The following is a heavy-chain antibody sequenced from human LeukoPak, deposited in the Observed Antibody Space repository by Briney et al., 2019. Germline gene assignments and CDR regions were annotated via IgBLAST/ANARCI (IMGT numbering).Heavy chain of an antibody. V-gene: IGHV4-59*12. Sequence: SETLSLTCTVSGGSISSYYWSWIRQPPGKGLEWIGYIYYGGSTNYNPSLKSRVTISVDTSKNQFSLKLSSVTAADTAVYYCAREVRELSIYYYYYMDVWGKGTTVTVSS. CDR3: AREVRELSIYYYYYMDV. J-gene: IGHJ6*03. CDR1: GGSISSYY. D-gene: IGHD3-10*01. CDR2: IYYGGST.